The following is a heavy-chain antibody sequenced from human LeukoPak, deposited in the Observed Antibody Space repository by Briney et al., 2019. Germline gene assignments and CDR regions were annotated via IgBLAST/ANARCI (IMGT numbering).Heavy chain of an antibody. V-gene: IGHV4-59*08. D-gene: IGHD4-17*01. CDR1: GFTFSSYA. Sequence: GSLRLSCAASGFTFSSYAMTWIRQPPGQGLEWIGYIDYSGNTNYSPSLKSRVTISVDTANTQFSLKLSSVTAADTAVYYCARATSYGDYVDYWGQGTLVTVSS. CDR3: ARATSYGDYVDY. CDR2: IDYSGNT. J-gene: IGHJ4*02.